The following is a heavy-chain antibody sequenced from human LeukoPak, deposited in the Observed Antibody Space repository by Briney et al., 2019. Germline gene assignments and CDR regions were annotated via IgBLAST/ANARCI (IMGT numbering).Heavy chain of an antibody. Sequence: ASVKVSCKTFGYPFSSCGINWVRQAPGQGLEWMGWISGYNGDTNYAQKFQGSVTMTTDTSTNTAYMDLRRLRSDDTAVYYCARNWGAGHPINFDYWGQGTLVTVTS. V-gene: IGHV1-18*01. CDR2: ISGYNGDT. J-gene: IGHJ4*02. CDR1: GYPFSSCG. CDR3: ARNWGAGHPINFDY. D-gene: IGHD3-16*01.